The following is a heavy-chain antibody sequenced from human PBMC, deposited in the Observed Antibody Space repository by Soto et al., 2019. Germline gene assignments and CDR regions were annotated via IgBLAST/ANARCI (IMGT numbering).Heavy chain of an antibody. CDR3: ASTATTVTYWYFDL. D-gene: IGHD4-17*01. CDR1: GGSISSGGYY. V-gene: IGHV4-31*03. CDR2: IYYSVST. Sequence: SETLSLTCTVSGGSISSGGYYWSWIRQHPGKGLEWIGYIYYSVSTYYNPSLKSRVTISVDTSKNQFSLKLSSVTAADTAVYYCASTATTVTYWYFDLWGRGTLVTVSS. J-gene: IGHJ2*01.